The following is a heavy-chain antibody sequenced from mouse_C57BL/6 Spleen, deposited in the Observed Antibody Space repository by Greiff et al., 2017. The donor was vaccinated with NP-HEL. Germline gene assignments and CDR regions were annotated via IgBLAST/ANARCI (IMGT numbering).Heavy chain of an antibody. J-gene: IGHJ2*01. V-gene: IGHV3-6*01. CDR2: ISYDGSN. CDR1: GYSITSGYY. Sequence: EVQLQESGPGLVKPSQSLSLTCSVTGYSITSGYYWNWIRQFPGNKLEWMGYISYDGSNNYNPSLKNRISITRDTSKNQFFLKLNSVTTEDTATYYCASAYYSKGYFDYWGQGTTLTVSS. CDR3: ASAYYSKGYFDY. D-gene: IGHD2-5*01.